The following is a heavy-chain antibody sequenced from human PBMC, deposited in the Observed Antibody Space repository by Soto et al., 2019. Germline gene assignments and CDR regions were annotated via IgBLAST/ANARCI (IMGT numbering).Heavy chain of an antibody. Sequence: GSVKVCFKSSGYTFTSYGISLVRQAPGQGLEWMGWIRAYNGNTNYAQKLQGRVTMTTDTSTSTAYMELRSLRSDDTAVYYCAREGDIVVSHGDNYYYYYGMDVWGQGTTVTVSS. CDR3: AREGDIVVSHGDNYYYYYGMDV. D-gene: IGHD2-15*01. CDR1: GYTFTSYG. V-gene: IGHV1-18*01. J-gene: IGHJ6*02. CDR2: IRAYNGNT.